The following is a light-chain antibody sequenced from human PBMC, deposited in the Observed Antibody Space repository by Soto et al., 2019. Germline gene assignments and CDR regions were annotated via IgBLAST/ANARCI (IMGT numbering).Light chain of an antibody. CDR3: QQYGSAPFT. Sequence: PGERATVSCRASQSVAISHLAWYRQKPGQTPRLLIYDASSRATGIPDRISGSGSGTDFTLTISRLEPEDFAVYYCQQYGSAPFTFGPGTKVDIK. J-gene: IGKJ3*01. V-gene: IGKV3-20*01. CDR2: DAS. CDR1: QSVAISH.